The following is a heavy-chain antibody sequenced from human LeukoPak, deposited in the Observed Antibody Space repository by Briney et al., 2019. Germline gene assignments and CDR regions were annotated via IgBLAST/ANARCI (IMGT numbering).Heavy chain of an antibody. J-gene: IGHJ4*02. CDR3: ARGVRYFDWLSSLYYFDY. D-gene: IGHD3-9*01. V-gene: IGHV4-34*01. CDR2: INHSGST. CDR1: GGSFGGYY. Sequence: PSETLSLTCAVYGGSFGGYYWSWIRQPPGKGLEWIGEINHSGSTNYNPSLKSRVTISVDTSKNQFSLKLSSVTAADTAVYYCARGVRYFDWLSSLYYFDYWGQGTLVTVSS.